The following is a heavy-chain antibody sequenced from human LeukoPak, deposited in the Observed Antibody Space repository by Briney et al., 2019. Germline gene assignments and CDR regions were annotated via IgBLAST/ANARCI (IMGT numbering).Heavy chain of an antibody. J-gene: IGHJ4*02. D-gene: IGHD2-15*01. V-gene: IGHV3-15*01. CDR1: GFTFSSYA. Sequence: PGGSLRLSCAASGFTFSSYAMHWVRQAPGKGLEWVGRIKSKSDGGTIDYAAPVKGRFTISRDDSKNTLYLQIHSLKTEDTAVYYCTTDGLYSIDNWGQGTLVTVSS. CDR3: TTDGLYSIDN. CDR2: IKSKSDGGTI.